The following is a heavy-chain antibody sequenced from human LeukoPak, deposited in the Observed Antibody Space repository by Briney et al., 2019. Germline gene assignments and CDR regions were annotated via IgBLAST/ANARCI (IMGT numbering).Heavy chain of an antibody. CDR3: ARSRYNWNYYFDY. CDR2: IYYSGTT. Sequence: SETLSLTCTVSGDSISGYYWSWIRQPPGKGLEWIGCIYYSGTTNYTPSLNSRVTISVDTSKNEASLKLSSVTAADTAVYYCARSRYNWNYYFDYWGQGTLVTVSS. D-gene: IGHD1-7*01. CDR1: GDSISGYY. V-gene: IGHV4-59*01. J-gene: IGHJ4*02.